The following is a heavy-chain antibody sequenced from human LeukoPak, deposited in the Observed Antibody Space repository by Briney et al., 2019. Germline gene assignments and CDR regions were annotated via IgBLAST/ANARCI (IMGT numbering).Heavy chain of an antibody. Sequence: PGGSLRLSCAASGFTFNWVRQAPGKGLKWVSAISGSGGSTYYADSVKGRFTISRDNSKNTLYLQMNSLRAEDTAVYYCAIEEGAYYGSGTYFDYWGRGTLVTVSS. CDR3: AIEEGAYYGSGTYFDY. CDR1: GFTFN. CDR2: ISGSGGST. V-gene: IGHV3-23*01. J-gene: IGHJ4*02. D-gene: IGHD3-10*01.